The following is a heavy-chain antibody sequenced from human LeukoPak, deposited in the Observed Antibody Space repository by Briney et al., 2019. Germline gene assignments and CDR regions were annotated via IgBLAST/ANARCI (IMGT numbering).Heavy chain of an antibody. CDR3: ARGEGSGTYYKRYFDL. D-gene: IGHD3-10*01. CDR2: IWYDGSNK. Sequence: GGSLRLSCAASGFTFSSYGMHWVRQAPGKGLEWVAVIWYDGSNKYYADSVKGRFTISRDNSKDTLYLQMNSLRAEDTAVYYCARGEGSGTYYKRYFDLWGRGTLVTVSS. J-gene: IGHJ2*01. CDR1: GFTFSSYG. V-gene: IGHV3-33*01.